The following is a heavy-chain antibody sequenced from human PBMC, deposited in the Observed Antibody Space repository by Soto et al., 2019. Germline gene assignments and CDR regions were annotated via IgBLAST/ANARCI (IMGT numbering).Heavy chain of an antibody. CDR1: GGLFSSYP. CDR3: AKRTSGTTWGESDY. J-gene: IGHJ4*02. V-gene: IGHV1-18*01. Sequence: QEQLVQSGAEVKKPGSSVKVSCKASGGLFSSYPISWVRQVPGQGLEWMGWISGYSGNANLAQKFQGRVTMTTDKSTRTAYMELRRLRSDDTAVYYCAKRTSGTTWGESDYWGQGTLVTVSS. CDR2: ISGYSGNA. D-gene: IGHD4-17*01.